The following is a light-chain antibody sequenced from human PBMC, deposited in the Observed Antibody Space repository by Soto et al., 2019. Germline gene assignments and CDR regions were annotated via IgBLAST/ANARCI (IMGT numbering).Light chain of an antibody. J-gene: IGLJ2*01. CDR3: AAWDESLNGPL. CDR2: NNN. V-gene: IGLV1-44*01. Sequence: QSVLTQPPSASGTPGQRVTISCSGSSCNIGSNTVNWYQQLPGTAPKLLIYNNNQRPSGVPDRFSGSQSGPSASLAISWIQWEDEADSDCAAWDESLNGPLFGGGTKLTVL. CDR1: SCNIGSNT.